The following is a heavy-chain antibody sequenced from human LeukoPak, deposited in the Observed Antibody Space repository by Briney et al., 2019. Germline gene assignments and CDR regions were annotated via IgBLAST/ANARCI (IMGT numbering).Heavy chain of an antibody. CDR2: IRYDGSNK. V-gene: IGHV3-30*02. J-gene: IGHJ5*02. Sequence: GGSLRLSCTTSGFTFGDHSMSWFRQAPGKGLEWVAFIRYDGSNKYYADSVKGRFTISRDNSKNTLYLQMNSLRAEDTAVYYCANSPQAYCGGDCFAQPRDWFDPWGQGTLVTVSS. CDR3: ANSPQAYCGGDCFAQPRDWFDP. D-gene: IGHD2-21*02. CDR1: GFTFGDHS.